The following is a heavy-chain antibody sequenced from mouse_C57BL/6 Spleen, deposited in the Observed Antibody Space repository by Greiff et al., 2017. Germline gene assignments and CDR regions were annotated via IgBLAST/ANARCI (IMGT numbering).Heavy chain of an antibody. CDR3: ARAPDWYFDV. J-gene: IGHJ1*03. CDR1: GFTFSDYG. Sequence: EVQLQESGGGLVKPGGSLKLSCAASGFTFSDYGMHWVRQAPEKGLEWVAYISSSSSTIYYADTVKGRFTISRDNAKNTLFLQMTSLRSEDTAMYYCARAPDWYFDVWGTGTTVTVSS. CDR2: ISSSSSTI. V-gene: IGHV5-17*01.